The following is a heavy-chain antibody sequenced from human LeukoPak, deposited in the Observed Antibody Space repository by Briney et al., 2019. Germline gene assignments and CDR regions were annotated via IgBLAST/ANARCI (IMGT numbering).Heavy chain of an antibody. CDR2: VGRDGSEK. Sequence: PGGSLRLSCAASGFTFSSYAMTWVRQVPGKGLEWVANVGRDGSEKNYVDSVEGRFTISRDNAKKSLDLEMNSLRVEDTALYYCAKVGTWELQRVFENWGQGTLVTVSS. CDR3: AKVGTWELQRVFEN. CDR1: GFTFSSYA. D-gene: IGHD1-26*01. J-gene: IGHJ4*02. V-gene: IGHV3-7*01.